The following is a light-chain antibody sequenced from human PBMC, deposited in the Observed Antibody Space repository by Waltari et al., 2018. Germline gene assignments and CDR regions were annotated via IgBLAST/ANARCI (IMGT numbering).Light chain of an antibody. CDR2: GAS. CDR1: QSIRSN. V-gene: IGKV3-15*01. J-gene: IGKJ1*01. Sequence: EIVMMQSPATLSVFPGERATLSCRASQSIRSNLAWYQHKPGQAPRLIIYGASTRATGIPARFSGSGSGTEFTLTISSLRSEDFAVYFCQQYDNWLGTFGQGTKVEIK. CDR3: QQYDNWLGT.